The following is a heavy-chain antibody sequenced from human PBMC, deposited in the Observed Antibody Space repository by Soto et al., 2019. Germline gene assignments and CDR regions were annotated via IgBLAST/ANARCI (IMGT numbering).Heavy chain of an antibody. CDR1: GVSMRGSTSNFY. CDR2: IYYSGAT. Sequence: QVQLQESGPGLVKPSETLSLTCSVSGVSMRGSTSNFYWSWIRQSPGKVLEWIGSIYYSGATNYNPSLESRLTISVDTSKNQFSLNLSSVTAADTAVYYCARAMGDWGTYYYYYGFDVWGQGTTVTVSS. J-gene: IGHJ6*02. V-gene: IGHV4-61*01. D-gene: IGHD3-16*01. CDR3: ARAMGDWGTYYYYYGFDV.